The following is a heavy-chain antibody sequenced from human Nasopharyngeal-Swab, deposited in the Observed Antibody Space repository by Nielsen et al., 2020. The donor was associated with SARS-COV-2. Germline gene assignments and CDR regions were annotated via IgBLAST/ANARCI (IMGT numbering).Heavy chain of an antibody. D-gene: IGHD6-13*01. CDR1: GFTLSSYS. Sequence: GGSLRLSCAASGFTLSSYSMNWVRQAPGKGLEWVSSISSAGSYIYYADSVKGRFTVARDNAKNALFLQMDSLRDEDTAVYYCARDASSSWYRLGNWYFDLWGRGTLVTVSS. J-gene: IGHJ2*01. CDR2: ISSAGSYI. CDR3: ARDASSSWYRLGNWYFDL. V-gene: IGHV3-21*01.